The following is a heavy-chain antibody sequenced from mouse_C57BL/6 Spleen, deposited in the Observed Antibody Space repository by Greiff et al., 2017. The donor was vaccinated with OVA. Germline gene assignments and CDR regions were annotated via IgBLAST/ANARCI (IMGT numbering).Heavy chain of an antibody. D-gene: IGHD1-1*01. CDR1: GFTFSDYG. Sequence: EVQLVESGGGLVKPGGSLKLSCAASGFTFSDYGMHWVRQAPEKGLEWVAYISSGSSTIYYADTVKGRFTISRDNAKNTLFLQMTSLRSEDTAMYYCARDTTVVEGYFDVWGTGTTVTVSS. V-gene: IGHV5-17*01. CDR3: ARDTTVVEGYFDV. CDR2: ISSGSSTI. J-gene: IGHJ1*03.